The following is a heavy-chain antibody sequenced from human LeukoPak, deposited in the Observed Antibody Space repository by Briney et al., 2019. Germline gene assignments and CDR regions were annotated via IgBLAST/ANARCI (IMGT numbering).Heavy chain of an antibody. CDR3: ARARWHTAID. CDR2: ISGSGSHT. D-gene: IGHD5-18*01. Sequence: GGSLRLSCAASGLTFSSFAMNWVRQAPGKGLECVSTISGSGSHTYYADSVKGRFTISRDNAKNSLYLQMNSLRAEDTAVYYCARARWHTAIDWGQGTLVTVSS. CDR1: GLTFSSFA. J-gene: IGHJ4*02. V-gene: IGHV3-21*01.